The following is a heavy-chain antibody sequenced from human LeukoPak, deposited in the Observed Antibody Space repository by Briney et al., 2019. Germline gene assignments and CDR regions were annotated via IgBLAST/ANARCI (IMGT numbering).Heavy chain of an antibody. Sequence: PGRSLRLSCAASGFTFSTYGMHWVRQAPGKGLEWVSVIYRGGTTYYADSVKGRFTISRDNSKNTLYLQMNSLRAEDTAVYCCARDGFLVGAPGGGDYWGQGTLVTVSS. D-gene: IGHD1-26*01. V-gene: IGHV3-66*01. CDR3: ARDGFLVGAPGGGDY. CDR2: IYRGGTT. J-gene: IGHJ4*02. CDR1: GFTFSTYG.